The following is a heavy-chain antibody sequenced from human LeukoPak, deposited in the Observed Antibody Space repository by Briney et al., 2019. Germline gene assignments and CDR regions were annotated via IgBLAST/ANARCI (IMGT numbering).Heavy chain of an antibody. V-gene: IGHV3-23*01. Sequence: PGGSLRLSCAASGFTFNNYAMNWVRQAPGKGLEWVSGISGFGGSTYYAPSVKGRLTISRDNFGNMLYLHLDSLRVEDTAIYYCARRSGSSWSSFDYWGQGALVPVSS. CDR1: GFTFNNYA. CDR3: ARRSGSSWSSFDY. D-gene: IGHD6-13*01. J-gene: IGHJ4*02. CDR2: ISGFGGST.